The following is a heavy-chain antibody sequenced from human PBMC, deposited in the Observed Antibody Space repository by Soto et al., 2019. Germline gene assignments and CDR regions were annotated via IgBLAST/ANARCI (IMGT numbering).Heavy chain of an antibody. J-gene: IGHJ4*02. CDR3: AKGSAAMVIDY. V-gene: IGHV3-43*01. CDR1: GFSFDDYS. D-gene: IGHD5-18*01. CDR2: ISWHGFST. Sequence: DVQLVESGGVVVQPGGSLRLSCVASGFSFDDYSMHWVRQAPGKGLEWVSLISWHGFSTYYADSVKGRFTISRDNSKNSLYLQMSSLRTEDTALYYCAKGSAAMVIDYWGQGTLVTVSS.